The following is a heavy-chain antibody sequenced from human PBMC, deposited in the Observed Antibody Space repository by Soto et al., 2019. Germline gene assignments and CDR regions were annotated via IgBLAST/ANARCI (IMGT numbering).Heavy chain of an antibody. CDR2: ISSSSSYI. CDR1: GFTFSSYS. V-gene: IGHV3-21*01. Sequence: LRLSCAASGFTFSSYSMNWVRQAPGKGQEWVSSISSSSSYIYYADSVKGRFTISRDNSKNTLYLQMNSLRAEDTAVYYCAKSYYDILTGLVYYYGMDVWGQGTTVTVSS. D-gene: IGHD3-9*01. CDR3: AKSYYDILTGLVYYYGMDV. J-gene: IGHJ6*02.